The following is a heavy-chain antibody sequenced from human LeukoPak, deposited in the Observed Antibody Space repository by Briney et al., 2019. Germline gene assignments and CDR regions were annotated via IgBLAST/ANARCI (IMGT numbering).Heavy chain of an antibody. Sequence: QPGGSQRLSCAASGFTFSSYDMNWVRQAPGKGLEWVSYISSSGSTIFYADSVKGRFTISRDNAKNSLYLQMNSLRVGDTAVYYCARGGLTPTSWGQGTLVTVSS. CDR2: ISSSGSTI. D-gene: IGHD4-23*01. V-gene: IGHV3-48*03. CDR3: ARGGLTPTS. CDR1: GFTFSSYD. J-gene: IGHJ5*02.